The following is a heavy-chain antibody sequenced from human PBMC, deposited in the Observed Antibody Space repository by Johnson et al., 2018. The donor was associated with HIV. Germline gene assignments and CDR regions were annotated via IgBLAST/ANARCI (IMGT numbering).Heavy chain of an antibody. CDR2: IKTKPDGGTT. J-gene: IGHJ3*02. CDR1: GFTFSNAW. CDR3: TTGFAAFDI. Sequence: VQLVESGGGLVKPGGSLRLSCAASGFTFSNAWMTWVRQAPGEGLEWVGRIKTKPDGGTTDYAAPLKGRFTISRDDSKSTLYLQMNSLKTEDTAVYYCTTGFAAFDIWGQGTMVTVSS. V-gene: IGHV3-15*01.